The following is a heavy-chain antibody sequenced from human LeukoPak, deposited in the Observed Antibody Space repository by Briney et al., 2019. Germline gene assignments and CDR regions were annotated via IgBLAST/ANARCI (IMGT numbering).Heavy chain of an antibody. Sequence: SETLSLTCTVSGGSISSYYWSWIRQPPGKGPEWIGYIYYSGSTNYNPSLKSRVTISVDTSKNQFSLKLSSVTAADTAVYYCVRVDTATLDAFDIWGQGTMVTVSS. CDR2: IYYSGST. CDR1: GGSISSYY. V-gene: IGHV4-59*01. CDR3: VRVDTATLDAFDI. D-gene: IGHD5-18*01. J-gene: IGHJ3*02.